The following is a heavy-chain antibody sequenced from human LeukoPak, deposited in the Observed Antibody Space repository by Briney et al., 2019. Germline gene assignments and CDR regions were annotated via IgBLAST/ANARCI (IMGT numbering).Heavy chain of an antibody. D-gene: IGHD3-22*01. CDR3: ATSGGFHYYYDSTKGAFDI. V-gene: IGHV1-24*01. Sequence: ASVKVSCKVSGYTLTELSMHWVRQAPGKGLEWMGGFDPEDGETIYAQKFQGRVTMTEDTSTDTAYMELSSLRSEDTAVYYCATSGGFHYYYDSTKGAFDIWGQGTMVTVSS. J-gene: IGHJ3*02. CDR1: GYTLTELS. CDR2: FDPEDGET.